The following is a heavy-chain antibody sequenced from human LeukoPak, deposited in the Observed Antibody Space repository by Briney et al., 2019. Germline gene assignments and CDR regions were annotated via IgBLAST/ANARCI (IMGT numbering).Heavy chain of an antibody. J-gene: IGHJ5*02. Sequence: GGSLRLSCAASGFTFSSYAMHWVRQAPGKGLEWVAVISYDGSIKYYADSVKGRFTISRDNAKNSLYLQMNSLRAVDTAVYYCARVPARAVAGTNWFDPWGQGTLVTVSS. CDR1: GFTFSSYA. V-gene: IGHV3-30-3*01. CDR3: ARVPARAVAGTNWFDP. D-gene: IGHD6-19*01. CDR2: ISYDGSIK.